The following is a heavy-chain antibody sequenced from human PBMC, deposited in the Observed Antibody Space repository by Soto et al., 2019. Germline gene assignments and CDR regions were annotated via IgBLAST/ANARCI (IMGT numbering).Heavy chain of an antibody. CDR3: AKVRVGYYDSSGLGAFDI. CDR2: ISGSGGST. CDR1: GFTFSSYA. J-gene: IGHJ3*02. Sequence: GGSLRLSCAASGFTFSSYAMSWVRQAPGKGLEWVSAISGSGGSTYYADSVKGRFTISRDNSKNTLYLQMNSLRAEDTAVYYCAKVRVGYYDSSGLGAFDIWGQGTMVTVSS. D-gene: IGHD3-22*01. V-gene: IGHV3-23*01.